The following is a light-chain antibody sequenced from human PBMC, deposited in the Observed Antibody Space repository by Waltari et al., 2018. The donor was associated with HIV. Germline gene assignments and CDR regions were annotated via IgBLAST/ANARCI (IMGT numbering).Light chain of an antibody. CDR2: DVS. CDR1: SSAVGGYTY. Sequence: QSALTQPASVSGSPGQSITISCTGTSSAVGGYTYVSWYQQHPGKAPKLMIYDVSKRPSGVSNRFSGSKSGNTASLTISGLQAEDEADYYCCSYAGSSTVVFGGGTKLTVL. CDR3: CSYAGSSTVV. J-gene: IGLJ2*01. V-gene: IGLV2-23*02.